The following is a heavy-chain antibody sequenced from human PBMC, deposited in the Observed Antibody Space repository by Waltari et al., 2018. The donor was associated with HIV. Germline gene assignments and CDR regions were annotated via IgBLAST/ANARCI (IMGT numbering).Heavy chain of an antibody. Sequence: EVQLVESGGGLVKPGGSLRLSCADSGLSLSSYSMNWVRQAPGKGLEWVSSISSSSSYIYNAYSVKCRVTISRAKSRTTVLLLMNGLFVDDTATYFCATGVRYYGPWGQGTRVTVSS. D-gene: IGHD3-10*01. CDR2: ISSSSSYI. CDR3: ATGVRYYGP. CDR1: GLSLSSYS. V-gene: IGHV3-21*04. J-gene: IGHJ5*02.